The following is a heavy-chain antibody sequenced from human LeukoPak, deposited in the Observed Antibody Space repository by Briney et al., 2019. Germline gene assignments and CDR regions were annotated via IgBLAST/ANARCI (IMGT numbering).Heavy chain of an antibody. D-gene: IGHD3-22*01. Sequence: GGSLRLSCAASGFTFSRSSMNWVRQAPGKGLEWDSSITTSSSYIYYADSVKGRFTISRDNAKNSLYLQMDSLRGEDTAVYYCATGGVHYYDSSADYWGQGTLVTVSS. CDR2: ITTSSSYI. CDR3: ATGGVHYYDSSADY. V-gene: IGHV3-21*01. J-gene: IGHJ4*02. CDR1: GFTFSRSS.